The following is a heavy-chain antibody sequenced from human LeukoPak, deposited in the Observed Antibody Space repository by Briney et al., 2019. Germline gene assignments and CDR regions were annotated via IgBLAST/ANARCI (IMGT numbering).Heavy chain of an antibody. CDR3: ARVGYCSGGSCGIDY. CDR1: GYSISSGYY. J-gene: IGHJ4*02. V-gene: IGHV4-38-2*01. Sequence: SETLSLTCAVSGYSISSGYYWGWIRQPPRKGLEWIGTIYHNGNTYYNPSLKSRVTISVDTSKNEFSLKLSSVTAADTAVYYCARVGYCSGGSCGIDYWGQGTLVTVSS. CDR2: IYHNGNT. D-gene: IGHD2-15*01.